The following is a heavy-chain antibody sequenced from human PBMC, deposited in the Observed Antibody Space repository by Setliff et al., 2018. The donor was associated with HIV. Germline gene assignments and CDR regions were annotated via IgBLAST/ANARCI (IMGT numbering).Heavy chain of an antibody. V-gene: IGHV4-59*12. J-gene: IGHJ5*02. Sequence: PSETLSLTCTVSGDSISNYYWSRIRQPPGKGLEWIGHIYYSGSTDYNPSLTSRVIISVDPSKNQFTLMLNSVTAADTAVYYCASQPYNSGWFGGWFDPWGQGTPVTVSS. D-gene: IGHD6-19*01. CDR2: IYYSGST. CDR3: ASQPYNSGWFGGWFDP. CDR1: GDSISNYY.